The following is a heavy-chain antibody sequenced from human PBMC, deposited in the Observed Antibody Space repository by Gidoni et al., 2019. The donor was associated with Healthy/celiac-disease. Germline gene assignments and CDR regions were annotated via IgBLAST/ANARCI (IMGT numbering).Heavy chain of an antibody. CDR2: ISSNGGST. Sequence: EVQLVESGGGLVQPGGSLRLSCAASGFTFSSYAMHWVRQAPGKGLEYVSAISSNGGSTYYANSVKGRFTISRDNSKNTLYLQMGSLRAEDMAVYYCARGHQVPVGATYYYYGMDVWGQGTTVTVSS. D-gene: IGHD1-26*01. V-gene: IGHV3-64*01. J-gene: IGHJ6*02. CDR1: GFTFSSYA. CDR3: ARGHQVPVGATYYYYGMDV.